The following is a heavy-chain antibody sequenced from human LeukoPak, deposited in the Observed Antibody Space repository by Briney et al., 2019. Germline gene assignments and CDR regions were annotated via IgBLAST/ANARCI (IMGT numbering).Heavy chain of an antibody. CDR2: IKQDGSEK. Sequence: GGSLRLSCAASGFTFSTSWMSWVRQAPGKGLEWVANIKQDGSEKYYVDSVKGRFTISRDNAKNSLYLQMNSLRAEDTAVYYCAKDSAFYYIDVWGKGTTVIISS. D-gene: IGHD3-10*01. CDR1: GFTFSTSW. V-gene: IGHV3-7*01. J-gene: IGHJ6*03. CDR3: AKDSAFYYIDV.